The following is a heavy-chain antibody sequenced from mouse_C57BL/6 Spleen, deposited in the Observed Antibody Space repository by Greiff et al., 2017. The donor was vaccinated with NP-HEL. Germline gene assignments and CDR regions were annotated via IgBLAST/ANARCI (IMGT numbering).Heavy chain of an antibody. CDR3: ARWRGDYDDAMEY. CDR2: INPNYGTP. Sequence: EVQLQQSGPALVKPGASVKISCKASGYSFTDYYLNWVKQSNGKSLEWIGVINPNYGTPSYNQKFKVKATLTVDQSSSTAYMQLNSLTSEDSAVYYCARWRGDYDDAMEYWGQGTSVTVSA. V-gene: IGHV1-39*01. D-gene: IGHD2-4*01. J-gene: IGHJ4*01. CDR1: GYSFTDYY.